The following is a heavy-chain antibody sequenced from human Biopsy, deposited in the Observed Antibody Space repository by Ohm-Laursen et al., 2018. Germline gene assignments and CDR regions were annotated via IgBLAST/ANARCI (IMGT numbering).Heavy chain of an antibody. CDR3: ARGSNEYGGLYFPH. D-gene: IGHD4-23*01. Sequence: GTLSLTWTVSGGSFTGHYWTWIRQPPGKGLEWIGHISHTGYTSYKSSLKSRFTISLDTSRKHFSLRLTSLAAADTAVYYCARGSNEYGGLYFPHWGQGTLVTVSS. CDR2: ISHTGYT. V-gene: IGHV4-59*11. CDR1: GGSFTGHY. J-gene: IGHJ1*01.